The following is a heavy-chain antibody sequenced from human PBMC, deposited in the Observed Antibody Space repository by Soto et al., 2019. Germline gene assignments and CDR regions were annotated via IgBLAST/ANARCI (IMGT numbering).Heavy chain of an antibody. Sequence: EVPLVESGGGLVQPGGSLRLSCAASGFTFSDHYMDWVRQGPGKGLEWVGRIRNKANSYTTEYAASVKGRFTISRDDSKNSLYLQMNSLKTEDTAVYYCTRDFVAGIPRGLDVWGQGTTVTVSS. J-gene: IGHJ6*02. D-gene: IGHD6-19*01. V-gene: IGHV3-72*01. CDR2: IRNKANSYTT. CDR1: GFTFSDHY. CDR3: TRDFVAGIPRGLDV.